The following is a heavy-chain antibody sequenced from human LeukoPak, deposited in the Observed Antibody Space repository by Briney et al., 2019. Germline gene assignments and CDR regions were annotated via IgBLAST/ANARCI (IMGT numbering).Heavy chain of an antibody. Sequence: ASETLSLTCAVYGGSFSGYYWSWIRQPPGKGLEWIGEINHCGSTNYNPSLKSRVTISVDTSNNQFSLKLSSVTAADTAVYYCARVLSIAARPLYFDYWGQGTLVTVSS. CDR1: GGSFSGYY. CDR2: INHCGST. J-gene: IGHJ4*02. CDR3: ARVLSIAARPLYFDY. D-gene: IGHD6-6*01. V-gene: IGHV4-34*01.